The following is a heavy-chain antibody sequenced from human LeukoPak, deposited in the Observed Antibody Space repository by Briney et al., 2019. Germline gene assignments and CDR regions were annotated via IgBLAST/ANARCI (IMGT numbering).Heavy chain of an antibody. CDR1: GFTFSSYA. D-gene: IGHD3-22*01. V-gene: IGHV3-23*01. Sequence: GGSLRLSCAASGFTFSSYAMSWVRQAPGKGLECISGFSGSGGSTYYADSVKGRFTISRDNSKNTLYLQMSSLRAEDTAVYYCARDHYYDSSGPGSSSYWGQGTLVTVSS. J-gene: IGHJ4*02. CDR3: ARDHYYDSSGPGSSSY. CDR2: FSGSGGST.